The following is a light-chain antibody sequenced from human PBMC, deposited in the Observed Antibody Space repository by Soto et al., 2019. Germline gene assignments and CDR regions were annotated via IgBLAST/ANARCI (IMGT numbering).Light chain of an antibody. CDR3: QQYGSSPLST. J-gene: IGKJ2*01. Sequence: EIVLTQSPGTLSLSPGERATLSCRASQSVSSSYLAWYQQKPGQAPRLLIYGASSRATGIPDRFSGSGSGTGFTLTISRLEPEDFAGYYCQQYGSSPLSTFGQGTKLEIK. CDR1: QSVSSSY. V-gene: IGKV3-20*01. CDR2: GAS.